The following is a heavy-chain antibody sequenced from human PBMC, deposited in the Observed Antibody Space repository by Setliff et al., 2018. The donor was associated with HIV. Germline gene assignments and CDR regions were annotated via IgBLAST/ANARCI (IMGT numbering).Heavy chain of an antibody. CDR1: GFTFSSYS. CDR2: ISSSSSYI. V-gene: IGHV3-21*01. CDR3: ARDRGYCSGGSCLSAEYFQH. D-gene: IGHD2-15*01. Sequence: SGGSLRLSCAASGFTFSSYSMSWVRQAPGKGLEWVSSISSSSSYIYYADSVKGRFTISRDNAKNSLYLQMNSLRAEDTAVYYCARDRGYCSGGSCLSAEYFQHWGQGTLVTVS. J-gene: IGHJ1*01.